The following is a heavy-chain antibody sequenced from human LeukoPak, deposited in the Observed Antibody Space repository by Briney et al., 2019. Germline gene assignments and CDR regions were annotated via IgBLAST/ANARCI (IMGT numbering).Heavy chain of an antibody. Sequence: GGSLRLSCAASGFSFSDYGMNWVRRAPGKGLEWLSHINSNGAVISYADSVKGRFTISRDTAKSSLYLQMNSLKIEDTAIYFCARDPDGDYDFDYWGQGTLVTVSS. CDR3: ARDPDGDYDFDY. V-gene: IGHV3-48*01. CDR1: GFSFSDYG. CDR2: INSNGAVI. D-gene: IGHD4-17*01. J-gene: IGHJ4*02.